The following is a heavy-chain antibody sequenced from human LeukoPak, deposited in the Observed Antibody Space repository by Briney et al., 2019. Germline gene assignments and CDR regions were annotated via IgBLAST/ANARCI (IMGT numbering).Heavy chain of an antibody. J-gene: IGHJ1*01. D-gene: IGHD6-13*01. Sequence: SVKVSRKASGGTFSSYAISWVRQAPGQGLEWMGRIIPIFGTANYAQKFQGRVTITTDESTSTAYMELSSLRSEDTAVYYCARVVTDSSSWSSPVPAEYFQHWGQGTLVTVSS. CDR3: ARVVTDSSSWSSPVPAEYFQH. CDR1: GGTFSSYA. CDR2: IIPIFGTA. V-gene: IGHV1-69*05.